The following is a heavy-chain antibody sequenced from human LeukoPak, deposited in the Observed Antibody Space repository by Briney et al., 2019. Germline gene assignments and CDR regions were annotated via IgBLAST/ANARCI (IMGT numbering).Heavy chain of an antibody. J-gene: IGHJ4*02. CDR2: IYYSGNT. Sequence: SETLSLTRTVSGVSISSSNSYWGWIRQPPGKGLEWIGSIYYSGNTYYNASLKSQVSISIDTSKNQFSLRLTSVTAADTAVYYCAKQTGSGLFILPGGQGTLVTVSS. V-gene: IGHV4-39*01. CDR3: AKQTGSGLFILP. CDR1: GVSISSSNSY. D-gene: IGHD3/OR15-3a*01.